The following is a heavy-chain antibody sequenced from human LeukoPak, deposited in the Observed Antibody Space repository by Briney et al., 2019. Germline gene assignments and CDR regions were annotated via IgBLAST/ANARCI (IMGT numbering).Heavy chain of an antibody. CDR2: ISSSGTTI. J-gene: IGHJ3*02. V-gene: IGHV3-48*03. Sequence: GGSLRLSCAVSGFTFSSYEMNWVRQAPGKGLEWVSYISSSGTTIYYADSVKGRSTISRDNAKNSLYLQMNSLRAEDTAVYYCARKGQMYAFDIWGQGTMVTVSS. CDR1: GFTFSSYE. CDR3: ARKGQMYAFDI. D-gene: IGHD5-24*01.